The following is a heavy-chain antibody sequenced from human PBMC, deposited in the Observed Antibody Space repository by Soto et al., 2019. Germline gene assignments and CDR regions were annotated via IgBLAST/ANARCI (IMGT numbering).Heavy chain of an antibody. D-gene: IGHD4-4*01. CDR3: TRGHPSIYNY. J-gene: IGHJ4*02. V-gene: IGHV3-7*01. CDR2: IKEDGSEK. CDR1: GFTFSNYW. Sequence: GGSLRLSCAASGFTFSNYWMSWVRQAPGKGLEWVANIKEDGSEKYYVDSVKGRFTISRDNAKNSLYPQMSSLRPEDTAVYYCTRGHPSIYNYWGQGTLVTVSS.